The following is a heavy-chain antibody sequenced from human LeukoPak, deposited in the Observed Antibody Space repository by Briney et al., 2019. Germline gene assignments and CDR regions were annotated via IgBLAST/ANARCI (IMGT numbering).Heavy chain of an antibody. Sequence: GASVKVSCKASGGTFSSYAVSWVRQAPGQGLEWMGWMNPNSGNTGYAQKFQGRVTMTRNTSISTAHMELSSLRSEDTAVYYCARGVTMVRGVILLYYYYGMDVWGQGTTVTVSS. CDR3: ARGVTMVRGVILLYYYYGMDV. V-gene: IGHV1-8*01. J-gene: IGHJ6*02. CDR1: GGTFSSYA. D-gene: IGHD3-10*01. CDR2: MNPNSGNT.